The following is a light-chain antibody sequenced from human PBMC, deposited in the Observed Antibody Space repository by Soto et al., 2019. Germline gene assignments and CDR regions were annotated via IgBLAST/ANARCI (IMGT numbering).Light chain of an antibody. CDR1: QTTSHY. V-gene: IGKV1-39*01. Sequence: DIQMTQSPSSLSVSVGDRVTITCRASQTTSHYLNWYQEKPGKAPKLLIYAASSLQSGVPSRFSGSGSGTDFTLTISSLQPEDFATYYCQQSYSTRWTFGQGTKVEIK. J-gene: IGKJ1*01. CDR3: QQSYSTRWT. CDR2: AAS.